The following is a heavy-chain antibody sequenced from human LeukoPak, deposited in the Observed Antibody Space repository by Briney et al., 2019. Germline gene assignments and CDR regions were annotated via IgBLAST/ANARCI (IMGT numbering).Heavy chain of an antibody. Sequence: GGSLRLSCAASGFTFSSYAMSWVRQAPGKGLEWVSVISGSGGSTYYADSVKGRFTISRDNSKNTLYLQMNSLRAEDTAVYYCARDKSYYDSSGYYFAFSYGMDVWGQGTTVTVSS. CDR2: ISGSGGST. V-gene: IGHV3-23*01. D-gene: IGHD3-22*01. CDR3: ARDKSYYDSSGYYFAFSYGMDV. CDR1: GFTFSSYA. J-gene: IGHJ6*02.